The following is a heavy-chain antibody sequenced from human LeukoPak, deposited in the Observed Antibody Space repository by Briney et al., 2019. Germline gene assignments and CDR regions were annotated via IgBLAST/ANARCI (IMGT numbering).Heavy chain of an antibody. Sequence: GGSLRLSCAASGFAFSSSWMSWVRQAPGKGLEWVANIKQDGSEKYYVDSVKGRFTISRDNAKNTLYLQMNSLRAEDTAVYYCARGASRYAFDYWGQGTLVTVSS. CDR3: ARGASRYAFDY. CDR1: GFAFSSSW. V-gene: IGHV3-7*01. J-gene: IGHJ4*02. D-gene: IGHD2-2*01. CDR2: IKQDGSEK.